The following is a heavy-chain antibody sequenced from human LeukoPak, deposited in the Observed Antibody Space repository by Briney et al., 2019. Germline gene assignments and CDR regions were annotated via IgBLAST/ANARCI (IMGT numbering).Heavy chain of an antibody. V-gene: IGHV3-23*01. CDR1: GFTFSSYA. CDR3: AKDKGGWYFDL. J-gene: IGHJ2*01. D-gene: IGHD2-15*01. Sequence: GGSLRLSCAASGFTFSSYAMSWVRQTPGKGLEWVSAISGSGGNTYYADSVKGRLTISRDNSKNTLYLQMNSLRAEDTAVYYCAKDKGGWYFDLWGRGTLVTVSS. CDR2: ISGSGGNT.